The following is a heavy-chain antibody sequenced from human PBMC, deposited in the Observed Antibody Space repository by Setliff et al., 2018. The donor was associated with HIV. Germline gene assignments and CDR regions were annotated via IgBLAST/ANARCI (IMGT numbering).Heavy chain of an antibody. V-gene: IGHV4-39*01. CDR2: IHYSGST. J-gene: IGHJ1*01. Sequence: SETLSLTCTVSGGSISSSTYYWGWIRQSPGQGLQWIGSIHYSGSTYYNPSLESRVTISVDTSENQFSLKLSSVTAGETAVYYCARPGYVFLGYFKHWGHGTLVTSPQ. CDR1: GGSISSSTYY. CDR3: ARPGYVFLGYFKH. D-gene: IGHD5-12*01.